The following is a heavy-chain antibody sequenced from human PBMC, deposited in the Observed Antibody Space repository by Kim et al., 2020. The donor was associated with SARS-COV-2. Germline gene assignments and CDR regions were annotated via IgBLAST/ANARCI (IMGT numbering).Heavy chain of an antibody. CDR1: GYSFTSYW. J-gene: IGHJ6*02. Sequence: GESLKISCKGSGYSFTSYWIGWVRQMPGKGLEWMGIIYPGDSDTRYSPSFQGQVTISADKSISTAYLQWSSLKASDTAMYYCARQTATLTYYYYYYGMDVWGQGTTVTVSS. D-gene: IGHD5-12*01. CDR2: IYPGDSDT. CDR3: ARQTATLTYYYYYYGMDV. V-gene: IGHV5-51*01.